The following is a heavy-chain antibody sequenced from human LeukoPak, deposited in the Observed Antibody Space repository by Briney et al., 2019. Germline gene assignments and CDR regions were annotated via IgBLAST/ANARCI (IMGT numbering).Heavy chain of an antibody. CDR1: GYSFSSYW. Sequence: GESLKISCKGSGYSFSSYWIGWVRQVPGKGLEWMGIIYVADSDARYSPAFQGQVTISVDTSIHTAYLQWSSLKASDTAVYYCARAGKSTGWFTYKANWFDPWGQGTLVTVSS. CDR3: ARAGKSTGWFTYKANWFDP. D-gene: IGHD2-8*02. CDR2: IYVADSDA. V-gene: IGHV5-51*01. J-gene: IGHJ5*02.